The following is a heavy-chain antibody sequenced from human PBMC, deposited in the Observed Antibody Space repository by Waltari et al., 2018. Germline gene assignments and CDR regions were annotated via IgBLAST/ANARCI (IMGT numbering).Heavy chain of an antibody. CDR1: GFSLSPSGAG. J-gene: IGHJ4*02. Sequence: QFTLTEPGPTLVKPTQTFTLLCPFSGFSLSPSGAGVGWIRQPSGKALEWLAVIYWNDAKRYSASLKSTLTITKDTSKNQVVLTMTNMDPVYTATYYCAHTYGDYFALPNDFDYWGQGTLVTVSS. D-gene: IGHD4-17*01. CDR2: IYWNDAK. CDR3: AHTYGDYFALPNDFDY. V-gene: IGHV2-5*01.